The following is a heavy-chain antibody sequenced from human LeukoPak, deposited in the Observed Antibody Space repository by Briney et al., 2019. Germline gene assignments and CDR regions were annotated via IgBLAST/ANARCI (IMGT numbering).Heavy chain of an antibody. V-gene: IGHV1-69*13. D-gene: IGHD2-21*01. CDR1: GGTFSSYA. CDR3: ARVGAYCGGDCYSWYFDY. Sequence: SLNVSCKASGGTFSSYAISWVRQAPGQGLEWMGGIIPIFGTANYAQKFQGRVTITADESTSTAYMELSSLRSEDTAVYYCARVGAYCGGDCYSWYFDYWGQGTLVTVSS. CDR2: IIPIFGTA. J-gene: IGHJ4*02.